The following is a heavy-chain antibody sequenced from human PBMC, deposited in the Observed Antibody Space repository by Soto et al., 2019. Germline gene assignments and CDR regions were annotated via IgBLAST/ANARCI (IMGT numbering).Heavy chain of an antibody. CDR1: GGSISSGDYY. CDR3: ARWWSGSRQRFDP. CDR2: IYYSGST. V-gene: IGHV4-31*03. Sequence: QVQLQESGPGLVKPSQTLSLTCTVSGGSISSGDYYWSWIRQHPGKGLEWIGYIYYSGSTYYNPSLKNRVTISVNTSKNQCSLKLSSVTAADTAVYYCARWWSGSRQRFDPWAQGTLVTVSS. D-gene: IGHD3-3*01. J-gene: IGHJ5*02.